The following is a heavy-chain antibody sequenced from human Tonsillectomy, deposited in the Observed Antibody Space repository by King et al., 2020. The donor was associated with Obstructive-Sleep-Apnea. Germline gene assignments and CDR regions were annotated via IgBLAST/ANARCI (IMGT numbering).Heavy chain of an antibody. D-gene: IGHD5-24*01. Sequence: QLVQSGAEMKQPGESLRISCKGSGYNFPIYWIGWVRQMPGKGLEWMGIIYPGDSDIRYSPSFQGQVTISADKSISTAYLQWSSLKASDSAIYYCARREMATSHFDYWGQGTPVTVSS. CDR1: GYNFPIYW. J-gene: IGHJ4*02. CDR3: ARREMATSHFDY. CDR2: IYPGDSDI. V-gene: IGHV5-51*01.